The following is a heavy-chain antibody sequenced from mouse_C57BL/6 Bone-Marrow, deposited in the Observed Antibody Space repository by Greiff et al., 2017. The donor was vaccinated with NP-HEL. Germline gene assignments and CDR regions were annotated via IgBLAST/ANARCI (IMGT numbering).Heavy chain of an antibody. CDR2: IRLKSDNYAT. J-gene: IGHJ3*01. CDR3: TRDGNFAY. CDR1: GFTFSNYW. Sequence: DVHLVESGGGLVQPGGSMKLSCVASGFTFSNYWMNWVRQSPEKGLEWVAQIRLKSDNYATHYAESVKGRFTISRDDSKSSVYLQMNNLRAEDTGIYYCTRDGNFAYWGQGTLVTVSA. D-gene: IGHD2-1*01. V-gene: IGHV6-3*01.